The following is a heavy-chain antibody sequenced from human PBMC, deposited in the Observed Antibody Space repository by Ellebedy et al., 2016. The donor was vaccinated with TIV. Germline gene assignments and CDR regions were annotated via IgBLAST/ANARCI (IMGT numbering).Heavy chain of an antibody. Sequence: GESLKISCEASGFTFTRFGMHWVRQAPGKGLEWVAVLSYDGSNKYYADSVKGRFTISRDNSKNTLYLQMNSLRAEDTAVYYCAKDTHPYSSGWYVFDYWGQGTLVTVSS. J-gene: IGHJ4*02. CDR3: AKDTHPYSSGWYVFDY. CDR1: GFTFTRFG. CDR2: LSYDGSNK. V-gene: IGHV3-30*18. D-gene: IGHD6-19*01.